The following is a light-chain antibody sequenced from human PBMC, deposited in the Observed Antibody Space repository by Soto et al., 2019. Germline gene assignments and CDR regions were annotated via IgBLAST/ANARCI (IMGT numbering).Light chain of an antibody. Sequence: DIVMTQSPDSLAVSLGERATINCKSSQSVLYSSNNKNYLAWYQQKPGQPPTLLIYWASTRASWVPDRFSGSGSGTDFTLTISSLQAEDVAVYYCQQYYSTPLTFGGGTKVEIK. CDR2: WAS. V-gene: IGKV4-1*01. CDR1: QSVLYSSNNKNY. CDR3: QQYYSTPLT. J-gene: IGKJ4*01.